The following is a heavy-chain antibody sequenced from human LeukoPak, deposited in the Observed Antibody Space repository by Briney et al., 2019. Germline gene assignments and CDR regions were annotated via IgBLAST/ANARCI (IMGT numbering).Heavy chain of an antibody. CDR3: AKSASGYSSSWYCLDY. J-gene: IGHJ4*02. Sequence: GGSLRLSCAASGFTFGSYAMSWVRQAPGKGLEWVSAISGSGGSTYYADSVKGRFTISRDNSKNTLYLQMNSLRAEDTAVYYCAKSASGYSSSWYCLDYWGQGTLVTVSS. V-gene: IGHV3-23*01. CDR1: GFTFGSYA. D-gene: IGHD6-13*01. CDR2: ISGSGGST.